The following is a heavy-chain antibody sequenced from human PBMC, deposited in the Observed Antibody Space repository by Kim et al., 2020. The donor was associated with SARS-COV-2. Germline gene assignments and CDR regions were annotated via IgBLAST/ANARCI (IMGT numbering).Heavy chain of an antibody. CDR3: ARHGAAAPLY. CDR2: ST. D-gene: IGHD6-13*01. Sequence: STNYNPSLKSRVTISVDTSKNQFSLKLSSVTAADTAVYYCARHGAAAPLYWGQGTLVTVSS. V-gene: IGHV4-34*01. J-gene: IGHJ4*02.